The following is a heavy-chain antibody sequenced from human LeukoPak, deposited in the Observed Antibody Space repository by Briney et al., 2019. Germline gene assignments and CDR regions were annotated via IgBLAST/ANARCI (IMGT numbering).Heavy chain of an antibody. CDR1: GGSISSLY. CDR2: IYYTGST. D-gene: IGHD6-6*01. J-gene: IGHJ4*02. Sequence: SETLSLTCSVSGGSISSLYWSWIRQPPGKGLEWIGYIYYTGSTNYNPSLKSRVTMFVDISKNQFSLRLSSVTAADTAVYYCARHRAYSSSSPFGYWGQGTLVTVSS. CDR3: ARHRAYSSSSPFGY. V-gene: IGHV4-59*08.